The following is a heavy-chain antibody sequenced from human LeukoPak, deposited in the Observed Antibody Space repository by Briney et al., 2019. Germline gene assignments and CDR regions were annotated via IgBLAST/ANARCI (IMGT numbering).Heavy chain of an antibody. V-gene: IGHV6-1*01. CDR1: GDSVSSISVA. J-gene: IGHJ6*02. Sequence: SQTLSLTCAISGDSVSSISVAWNWIRQSPSRGLEWLGRTYHRSKWYNEYAVSVKGRININPDPSKNQFSLQLNSVTPEDTAVYYCALARSEYHYGMDVWGQGATVTVSS. CDR2: TYHRSKWYN. CDR3: ALARSEYHYGMDV.